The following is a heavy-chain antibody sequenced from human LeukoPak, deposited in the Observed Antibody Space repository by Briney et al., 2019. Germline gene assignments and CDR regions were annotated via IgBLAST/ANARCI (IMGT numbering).Heavy chain of an antibody. D-gene: IGHD5-12*01. CDR2: INPNSGGT. Sequence: ASVKVSCKASGYTFIGYYIHWVRQAPGQGLEWMGWINPNSGGTNYAQNFQGRVTMTRDTSISTAYMELSSLASDDTAVYSCARAYSGFEAFDFWGREPWSRSPQ. V-gene: IGHV1-2*02. CDR3: ARAYSGFEAFDF. CDR1: GYTFIGYY. J-gene: IGHJ4*02.